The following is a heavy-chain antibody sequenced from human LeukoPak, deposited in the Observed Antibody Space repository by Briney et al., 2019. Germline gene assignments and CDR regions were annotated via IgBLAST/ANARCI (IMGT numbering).Heavy chain of an antibody. V-gene: IGHV3-74*01. J-gene: IGHJ4*02. CDR1: GFTFSSYC. D-gene: IGHD4-23*01. CDR2: IASDGSST. Sequence: GGALRLSCAASGFTFSSYCMNWVRQDPGKGRVWVSRIASDGSSTTYADAVKGRFSISRDNAKNTLYLQMSSLRVEDTAVYYCARGRPHGNDYWGQGTLVTVSS. CDR3: ARGRPHGNDY.